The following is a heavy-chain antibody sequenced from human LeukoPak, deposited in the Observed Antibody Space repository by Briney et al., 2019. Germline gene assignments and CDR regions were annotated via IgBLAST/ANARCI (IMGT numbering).Heavy chain of an antibody. V-gene: IGHV4-61*02. CDR1: GGSISSGSYY. Sequence: KPSETLSLTCTVSGGSISSGSYYWSWIRQPAGKGLEWIGRIYTSGSTNYNPSLKSRVTISVDTSKNQFSLKLSSVTAADTAVYYCARGSGTGIADQGGYFDYWGQGTLVTVSS. CDR3: ARGSGTGIADQGGYFDY. D-gene: IGHD6-13*01. CDR2: IYTSGST. J-gene: IGHJ4*02.